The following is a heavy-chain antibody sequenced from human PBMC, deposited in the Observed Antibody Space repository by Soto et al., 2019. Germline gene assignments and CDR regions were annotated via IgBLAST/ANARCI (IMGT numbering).Heavy chain of an antibody. CDR3: ARGHYVDSSY. J-gene: IGHJ4*02. Sequence: EVQLVETGGGLIQPGGSLRLSCVASGFSVSTHYMSWVRQAPGKGLEWVSVIYSDGTTYYADSVKGRFTISRDNSQNTLFLQMNNLRDEDTAVYYCARGHYVDSSYWGQGALVTVSS. D-gene: IGHD3-16*01. V-gene: IGHV3-53*02. CDR2: IYSDGTT. CDR1: GFSVSTHY.